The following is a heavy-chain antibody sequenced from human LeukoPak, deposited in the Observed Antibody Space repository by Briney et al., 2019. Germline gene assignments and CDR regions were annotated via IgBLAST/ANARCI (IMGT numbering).Heavy chain of an antibody. D-gene: IGHD3-3*01. Sequence: GVSLRLSCVVSGFRFSDYLMSWVRQAPGKGLEWVANIKKDGSEKYYVDSVKGRFTISRDNAKNSLYLQMNSLRAEDTAVYYCARGFKYYDFWSGPNMGTYWGQGTLVTVSS. J-gene: IGHJ4*02. CDR2: IKKDGSEK. CDR3: ARGFKYYDFWSGPNMGTY. CDR1: GFRFSDYL. V-gene: IGHV3-7*01.